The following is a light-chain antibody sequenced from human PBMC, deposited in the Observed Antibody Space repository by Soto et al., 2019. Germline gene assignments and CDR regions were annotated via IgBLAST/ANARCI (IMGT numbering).Light chain of an antibody. CDR2: DVT. J-gene: IGLJ1*01. CDR1: SSDVGAHNY. Sequence: QSALTQPRSVSGSPGQSVTISCTGTSSDVGAHNYVSWYQQHPGKAPKLIIYDVTKWPSGVPDRLSGSKSGNTASLTISGLQADDEADYYCFSYAGTSSSYVFGTGTKVTVL. CDR3: FSYAGTSSSYV. V-gene: IGLV2-11*01.